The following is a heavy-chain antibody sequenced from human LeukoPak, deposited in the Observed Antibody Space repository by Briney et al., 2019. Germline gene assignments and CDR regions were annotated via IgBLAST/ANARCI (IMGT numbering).Heavy chain of an antibody. CDR1: GFTVSSNY. CDR2: IYSGGST. J-gene: IGHJ6*02. CDR3: ARDGRIAAERGYYDYGMDV. Sequence: PGGSLRLSCAASGFTVSSNYMSWARQAPGKGLEWVSVIYSGGSTYYADSVKGRFTISRHNSKNTLYLQMNSLRAEDTAVYYCARDGRIAAERGYYDYGMDVWGQGTTVTVSS. V-gene: IGHV3-53*04. D-gene: IGHD6-13*01.